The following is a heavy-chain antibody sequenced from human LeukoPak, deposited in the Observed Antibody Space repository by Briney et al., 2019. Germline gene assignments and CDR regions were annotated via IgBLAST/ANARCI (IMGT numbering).Heavy chain of an antibody. Sequence: GGSLRLSRAGSGFTFSVYNMYWVRQTPGKGLEWVASITSSSSYVFYADSVKGRFTISRDNAKKSMYLQMNTLRAEDTAVYYCARATDYGDSISSLYYYFDLWGRGTLVSVSS. V-gene: IGHV3-21*01. CDR3: ARATDYGDSISSLYYYFDL. D-gene: IGHD4-17*01. CDR1: GFTFSVYN. CDR2: ITSSSSYV. J-gene: IGHJ4*02.